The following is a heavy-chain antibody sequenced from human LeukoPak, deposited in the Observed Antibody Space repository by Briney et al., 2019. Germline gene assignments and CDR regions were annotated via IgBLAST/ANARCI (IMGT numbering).Heavy chain of an antibody. V-gene: IGHV4-4*02. CDR1: GGSISSSNW. CDR3: ARDETYSDVWSGSAGGGKGNYLDY. Sequence: SETLSLTCAVSGGSISSSNWWSWVRQPPGKGLEWIGEIYHSGNTNYNPSLKSRVTTLEDKSTNQFSLKLSSVTAAETAMYYCARDETYSDVWSGSAGGGKGNYLDYWGQGILVTVSS. J-gene: IGHJ4*02. CDR2: IYHSGNT. D-gene: IGHD3-3*01.